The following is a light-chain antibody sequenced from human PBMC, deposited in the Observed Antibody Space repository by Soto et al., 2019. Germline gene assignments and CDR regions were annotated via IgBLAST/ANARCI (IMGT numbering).Light chain of an antibody. CDR1: QSVGSY. J-gene: IGKJ3*01. Sequence: EIVLTQSPDTLSLSPGERATLSCRASQSVGSYLAWYQQKPGQAPRLLIYGASNRATGIPDRLSGSGSGADFTLIISRLEPEDFGMYFCQQYGSSPFTFGSGTKVHLK. CDR3: QQYGSSPFT. V-gene: IGKV3-20*01. CDR2: GAS.